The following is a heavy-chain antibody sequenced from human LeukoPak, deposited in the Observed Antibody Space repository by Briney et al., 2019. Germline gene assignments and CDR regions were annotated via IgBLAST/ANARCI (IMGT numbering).Heavy chain of an antibody. V-gene: IGHV3-48*03. D-gene: IGHD3-22*01. CDR1: GFTFRSYE. Sequence: GGSLRLSCAASGFTFRSYEMNWVRQAPGKGLEWVSYISSSDSSTHYADSVKGRFTISRDNAKNLLYLQMNSLRVEDMGVYYCARETRGHYYDSSGPDHWGQGTMVTVS. CDR3: ARETRGHYYDSSGPDH. CDR2: ISSSDSST. J-gene: IGHJ5*02.